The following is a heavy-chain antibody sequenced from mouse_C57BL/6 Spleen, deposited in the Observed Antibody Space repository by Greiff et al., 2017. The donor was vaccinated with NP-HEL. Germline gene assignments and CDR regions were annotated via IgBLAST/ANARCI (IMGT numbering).Heavy chain of an antibody. CDR3: EVHGPYYCTDDYSMDY. CDR2: ISNLAYSI. Sequence: EVKLMESGGGLVQPGGSLKLSCAASGFTFSDYGMAWVRQAPRKGPEWVAFISNLAYSIYYADTVTGRFTISRENAKNTLYLEMSSLRSEDTASYYCEVHGPYYCTDDYSMDYWGQGTSVTVSS. J-gene: IGHJ4*01. D-gene: IGHD2-10*01. V-gene: IGHV5-15*01. CDR1: GFTFSDYG.